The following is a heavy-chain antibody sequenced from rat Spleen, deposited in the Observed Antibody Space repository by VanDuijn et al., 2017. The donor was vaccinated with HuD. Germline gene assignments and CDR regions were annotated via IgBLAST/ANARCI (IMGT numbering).Heavy chain of an antibody. CDR3: ARDRTYYGYSPFAY. J-gene: IGHJ3*01. V-gene: IGHV2-13*01. CDR2: IWGDGST. Sequence: QVQLKESGPGLVQPSQTLSLTCTVSGFSLISYAVNWVRQPPGKDLEWMGGIWGDGSTNYNSALKSRLSISRETSKSQVFLKMNSLQTEDTATYYCARDRTYYGYSPFAYWGQGTLVTVSS. CDR1: GFSLISYA. D-gene: IGHD1-9*01.